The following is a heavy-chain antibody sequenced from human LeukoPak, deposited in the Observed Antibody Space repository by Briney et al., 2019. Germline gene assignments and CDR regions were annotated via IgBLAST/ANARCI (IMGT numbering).Heavy chain of an antibody. D-gene: IGHD3-22*01. Sequence: ASVKVSCKASGYTFTGYYMHWVRQAPGQGLEWMGGIIPIFGTANYAQKFQGRVTITADESTSTAYMELSSLRSEDTAVYYCARGYYDSSGYYGRDAFDIWGQGTMVTVSS. J-gene: IGHJ3*02. CDR2: IIPIFGTA. CDR1: GYTFTGYY. CDR3: ARGYYDSSGYYGRDAFDI. V-gene: IGHV1-69*13.